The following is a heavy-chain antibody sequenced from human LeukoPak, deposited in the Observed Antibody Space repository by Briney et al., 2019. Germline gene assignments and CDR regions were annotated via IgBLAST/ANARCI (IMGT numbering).Heavy chain of an antibody. V-gene: IGHV4-59*01. CDR3: ARGTGAYYYL. CDR1: GGSISDYY. CDR2: IYYSGST. J-gene: IGHJ3*01. D-gene: IGHD3-22*01. Sequence: SETLSLTCTVSGGSISDYYWSWIRQPPGKGLEWIGYIYYSGSTKYNPYLKSRVTISIDTSKNQFSLKLSSVAAADTALYYCARGTGAYYYLWGQGTMVTVSS.